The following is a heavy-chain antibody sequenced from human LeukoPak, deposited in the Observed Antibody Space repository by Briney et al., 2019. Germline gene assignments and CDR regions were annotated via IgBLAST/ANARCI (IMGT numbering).Heavy chain of an antibody. Sequence: GGSLRLSCAASGFTFSSYEMNWVRQAPGKGLEWVSYISSSGSTIYYADSVKGRFTISRDNAKNSLYLQMNSLRAEDTAVYYCARDNRGSRLFPRNYYYYYMDVWGKGTTVTVSS. CDR1: GFTFSSYE. D-gene: IGHD2-21*01. CDR2: ISSSGSTI. CDR3: ARDNRGSRLFPRNYYYYYMDV. V-gene: IGHV3-48*03. J-gene: IGHJ6*03.